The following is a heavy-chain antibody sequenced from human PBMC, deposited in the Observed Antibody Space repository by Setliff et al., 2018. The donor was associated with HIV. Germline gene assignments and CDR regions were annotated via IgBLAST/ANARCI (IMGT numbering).Heavy chain of an antibody. CDR1: GGSISGYY. CDR3: SRQQLDGFRYKYYYMDV. CDR2: IHHSGST. J-gene: IGHJ6*03. Sequence: SETLSLTCNVSGGSISGYYWSWIRQSPGKGLEWIGFIHHSGSTNCNPSLESRVTISLDTANNHFSLNLRSVTAADTAVYYCSRQQLDGFRYKYYYMDVWGKGTTVTVSS. D-gene: IGHD6-13*01. V-gene: IGHV4-59*01.